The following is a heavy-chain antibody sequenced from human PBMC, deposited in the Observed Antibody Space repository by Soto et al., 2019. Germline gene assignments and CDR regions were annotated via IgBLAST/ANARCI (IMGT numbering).Heavy chain of an antibody. J-gene: IGHJ5*02. CDR3: AKDYGYCSGGSCYSSGWFDP. CDR2: ISYDGSNK. CDR1: GFTYSTYT. D-gene: IGHD2-15*01. V-gene: IGHV3-30*18. Sequence: GGSLRLSCAASGFTYSTYTMHWVRQAPGKGLEWVAVISYDGSNKYYADSVKGRFTISRDNSKNTLYLQMNSLRAEDTAVYYCAKDYGYCSGGSCYSSGWFDPWGQGTLVTVSS.